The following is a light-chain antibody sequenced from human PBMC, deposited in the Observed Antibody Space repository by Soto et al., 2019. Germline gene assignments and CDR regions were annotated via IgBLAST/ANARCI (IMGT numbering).Light chain of an antibody. Sequence: DIQMTQSPSFLSASVGDRVTITCRASQGVSSYLAWYQQKPGKAPKLLIYAASTLQYGVPSRFSGSGSGTEFTLTISSLQPEDFATYYCQQFNSDPRAFGQGTKVEIK. V-gene: IGKV1-9*01. J-gene: IGKJ1*01. CDR3: QQFNSDPRA. CDR1: QGVSSY. CDR2: AAS.